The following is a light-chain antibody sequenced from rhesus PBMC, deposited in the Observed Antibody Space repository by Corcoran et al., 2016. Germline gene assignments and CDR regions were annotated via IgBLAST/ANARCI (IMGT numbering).Light chain of an antibody. V-gene: IGKV1-22*01. J-gene: IGKJ1*01. Sequence: DIQMTQSPSSLSASVGDTVTITCRASQGISSWLAWYQQKPGKAPKLLIYEASSLQSGGPSRFSGSGSGTDFTLTISSLQSEDFATYYCQHYDNRPRTFGLGTKVEIK. CDR2: EAS. CDR3: QHYDNRPRT. CDR1: QGISSW.